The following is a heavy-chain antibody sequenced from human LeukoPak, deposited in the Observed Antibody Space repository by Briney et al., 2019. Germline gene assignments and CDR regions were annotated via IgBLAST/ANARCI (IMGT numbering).Heavy chain of an antibody. J-gene: IGHJ5*02. D-gene: IGHD6-13*01. CDR3: AGSSRTRGNWFDP. V-gene: IGHV1-24*01. CDR2: FDPGDGET. CDR1: GYTLTELS. Sequence: ASVKVSCKVSGYTLTELSMHWVRQAPGKGLEWMGGFDPGDGETIYAQKFQGRVTMTEDTSTDTAYMELSSLRSEDTAVYYCAGSSRTRGNWFDPWGQGTLVTVSS.